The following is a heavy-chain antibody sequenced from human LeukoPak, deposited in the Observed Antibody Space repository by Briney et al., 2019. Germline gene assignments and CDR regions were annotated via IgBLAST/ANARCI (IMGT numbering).Heavy chain of an antibody. D-gene: IGHD3-10*01. CDR2: ISGSGGNT. V-gene: IGHV3-23*01. CDR1: GFTFSSYA. CDR3: AKDVGSVADNNWFDP. J-gene: IGHJ5*02. Sequence: GGSLRLSCAASGFTFSSYAMSWVRQAPGKGLEWVSGISGSGGNTYYADSVKGRFTISRDNSKNTLYLQMNSLRAEDTAVYYCAKDVGSVADNNWFDPWGQGTLVTVSS.